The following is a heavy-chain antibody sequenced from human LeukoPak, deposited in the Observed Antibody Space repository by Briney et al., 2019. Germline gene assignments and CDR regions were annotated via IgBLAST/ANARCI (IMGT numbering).Heavy chain of an antibody. CDR1: GYTFTGYY. CDR2: INPNRGGT. J-gene: IGHJ5*02. CDR3: AVQWLVLGGWFDP. D-gene: IGHD6-19*01. Sequence: ASVKVSCKASGYTFTGYYMHWVRQAPGQGLEWMGWINPNRGGTNYAQKFQGRVTMTRDTSISTAYMELSRLRSDDTAVYYCAVQWLVLGGWFDPWGQGTLVTVSS. V-gene: IGHV1-2*02.